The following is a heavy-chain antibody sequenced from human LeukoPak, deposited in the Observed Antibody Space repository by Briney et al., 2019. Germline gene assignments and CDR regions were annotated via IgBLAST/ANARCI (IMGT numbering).Heavy chain of an antibody. Sequence: GGSLRLSCAASGFTFSSYSMNWVRQAPGKGLEWVSYISSSSTIYYADSVKGRFTISRDNAKNSLYLQMNSLRAEDTAVYYCARDRTIVVPAASAFDIWGQGTMVTVSS. CDR1: GFTFSSYS. J-gene: IGHJ3*02. CDR2: ISSSSTI. CDR3: ARDRTIVVPAASAFDI. V-gene: IGHV3-48*04. D-gene: IGHD2-2*01.